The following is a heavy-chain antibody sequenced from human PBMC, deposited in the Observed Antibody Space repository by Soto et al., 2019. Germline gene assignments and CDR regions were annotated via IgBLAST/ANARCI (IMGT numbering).Heavy chain of an antibody. CDR1: GYSISSSNW. CDR2: IYYSGST. CDR3: ARKNGVLDAFDI. V-gene: IGHV4-28*01. D-gene: IGHD4-17*01. Sequence: PSETLSLACAVSGYSISSSNWWGWIRQPPGKGLEWIGYIYYSGSTYYNPSLKSRVTMSVDTSKNQFSLKLSSVTAVDTAVYYCARKNGVLDAFDIWGQGTMVTVSS. J-gene: IGHJ3*02.